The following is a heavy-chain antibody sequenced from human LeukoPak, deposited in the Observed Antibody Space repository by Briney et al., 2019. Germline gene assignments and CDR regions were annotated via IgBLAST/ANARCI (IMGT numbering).Heavy chain of an antibody. V-gene: IGHV4-61*09. Sequence: KPSQTLSLTCTVSGVSIGSGNFYWTWLRQPAGKGLEWIGHIYTSGSTNYNPSLKSRVTISVDTSKNQFSLKLSSVTAADTAVYYCARARQYQLHPYWYFDPWGRGTLVTVSS. J-gene: IGHJ2*01. D-gene: IGHD2-2*01. CDR2: IYTSGST. CDR1: GVSIGSGNFY. CDR3: ARARQYQLHPYWYFDP.